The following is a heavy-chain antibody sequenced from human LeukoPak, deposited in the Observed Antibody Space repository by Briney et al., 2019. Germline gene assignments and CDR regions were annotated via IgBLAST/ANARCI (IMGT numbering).Heavy chain of an antibody. Sequence: GGSLRLSYAATGFTFSSYAMSWVRQAPGKGLEWVSANSGSGGSTYYADSVKGQFTISRDNSKNTLYLQMNSLRAEDTAVYYCAKPLTVTSYEFDYWGQGTLVTVSS. V-gene: IGHV3-23*01. CDR3: AKPLTVTSYEFDY. J-gene: IGHJ4*02. CDR1: GFTFSSYA. CDR2: NSGSGGST. D-gene: IGHD4-17*01.